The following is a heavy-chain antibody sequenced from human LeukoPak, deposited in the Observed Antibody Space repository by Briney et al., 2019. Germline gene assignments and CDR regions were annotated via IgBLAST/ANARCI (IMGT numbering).Heavy chain of an antibody. J-gene: IGHJ5*02. V-gene: IGHV3-33*01. Sequence: PGGSLRLSCAASGFTFSSYGMHWVRQAPGKGLEWVAVIWYDGSNKYYADSVKGRFTISRDNSKNTLYLQMNSLRAEDTAVYYCARSTGYYYDSSGYSAWGQGTLVTVSS. CDR2: IWYDGSNK. D-gene: IGHD3-22*01. CDR1: GFTFSSYG. CDR3: ARSTGYYYDSSGYSA.